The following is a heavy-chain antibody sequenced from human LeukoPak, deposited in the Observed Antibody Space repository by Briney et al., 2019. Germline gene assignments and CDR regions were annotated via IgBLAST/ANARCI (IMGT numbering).Heavy chain of an antibody. Sequence: ETLSFTCSVCGGSMSSYYGGWIRQPLGKGLEWIGSIYHSGSTYYNPSLKSRVTISVDTSKNQFSLKLSSVTAADTAVYYCARAGGSYGYYFDYWGQGTLVTVSS. CDR3: ARAGGSYGYYFDY. J-gene: IGHJ4*02. V-gene: IGHV4-39*07. CDR2: IYHSGST. CDR1: GGSMSSYY. D-gene: IGHD1-26*01.